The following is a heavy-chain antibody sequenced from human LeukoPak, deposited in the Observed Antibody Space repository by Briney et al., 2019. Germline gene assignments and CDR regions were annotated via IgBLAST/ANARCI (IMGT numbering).Heavy chain of an antibody. CDR3: AKEVSGSYSPTDY. Sequence: GGSLRLSCAASGFTFSSNTMSWVCQPAGKGLECVSGISGSCSSTYYADSVKGRFTISRDNSKNTLYLQMNSLRVEDTAVYYCAKEVSGSYSPTDYWGQGTLVTVSS. V-gene: IGHV3-23*01. CDR1: GFTFSSNT. J-gene: IGHJ4*02. CDR2: ISGSCSST. D-gene: IGHD1-26*01.